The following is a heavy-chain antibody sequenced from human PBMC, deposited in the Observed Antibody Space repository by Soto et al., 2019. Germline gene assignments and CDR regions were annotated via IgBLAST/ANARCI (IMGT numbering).Heavy chain of an antibody. CDR3: VKGYWEEEV. CDR1: GFTFSTYA. J-gene: IGHJ6*02. CDR2: ISGSGGSI. D-gene: IGHD2-8*02. V-gene: IGHV3-23*01. Sequence: VLLLESGGGLVQPGGSLRLSCAASGFTFSTYAMNWVRQAPGNGLQWVSAISGSGGSIHYADSVKGRFTISRDNSTNTLYLPMNSLRDEDTAVYHCVKGYWEEEVWGQGTTVTVSS.